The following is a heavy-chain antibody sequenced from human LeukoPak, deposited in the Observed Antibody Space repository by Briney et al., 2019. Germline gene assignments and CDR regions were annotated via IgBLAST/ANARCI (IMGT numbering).Heavy chain of an antibody. V-gene: IGHV1-69*05. CDR2: IIPIFGTA. J-gene: IGHJ4*02. D-gene: IGHD3-22*01. CDR3: AREVGYYYDSSGYYHFDY. Sequence: SVKVSCKASGGTFSSYAISWVRQAPGQGLEWMGGIIPIFGTANYAQKFQGRVTNTTDESTSTAYMELSSLRSEDTAVYYWAREVGYYYDSSGYYHFDYWGQGTLVTVSS. CDR1: GGTFSSYA.